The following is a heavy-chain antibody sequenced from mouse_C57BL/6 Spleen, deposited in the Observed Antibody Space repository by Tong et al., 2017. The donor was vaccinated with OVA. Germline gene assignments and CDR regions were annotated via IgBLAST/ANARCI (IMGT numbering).Heavy chain of an antibody. J-gene: IGHJ3*01. Sequence: EVQLVESGGGLVKPGGSLKLSCAASGFTFSDYYMYWVRQTPEKRLEWVATISDGGSYTYYPDSVKGRFTISRDNAKNTLYLQMSRLKSEDTAMYYCARLEYGNYGFAYWGQGTLVTVSA. CDR1: GFTFSDYY. D-gene: IGHD2-10*02. CDR3: ARLEYGNYGFAY. V-gene: IGHV5-4*02. CDR2: ISDGGSYT.